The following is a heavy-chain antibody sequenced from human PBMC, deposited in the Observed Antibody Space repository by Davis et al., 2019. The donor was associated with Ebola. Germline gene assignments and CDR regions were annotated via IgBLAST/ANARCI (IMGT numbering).Heavy chain of an antibody. Sequence: GGSLRLSCAASGSFSDYSMNWVRQAPGKGLEWISWISASGNTIYYADSVNGRFTISRDSAKNMLYLQMNSLRAEDTAVYYCGRYSWGQGTLVTVSS. V-gene: IGHV3-11*01. CDR2: ISASGNTI. J-gene: IGHJ4*02. D-gene: IGHD2-21*01. CDR3: GRYS. CDR1: GSFSDYS.